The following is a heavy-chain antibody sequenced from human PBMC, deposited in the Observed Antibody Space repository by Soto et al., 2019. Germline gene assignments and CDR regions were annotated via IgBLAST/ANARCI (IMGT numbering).Heavy chain of an antibody. J-gene: IGHJ4*02. D-gene: IGHD7-27*01. CDR1: GYTFSSYA. CDR2: INAGYGNT. CDR3: ARDTGDGTFDF. V-gene: IGHV1-3*01. Sequence: ASVKVSCKASGYTFSSYAMHWVRQAPGQRLEWMGWINAGYGNTKSSQKFQDRVTISRDTSASTAYMEMTSLRSEDTAVYYCARDTGDGTFDFWGQGTLVTVSS.